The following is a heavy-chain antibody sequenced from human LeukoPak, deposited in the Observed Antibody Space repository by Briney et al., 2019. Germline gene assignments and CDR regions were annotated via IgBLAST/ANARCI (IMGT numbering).Heavy chain of an antibody. CDR1: GFTFSSYG. J-gene: IGHJ4*02. Sequence: GGFLRLSCAASGFTFSSYGMHWVRQAPGKGLEWVAAISYDGSNKYYADSVKGRFTISRDNSKNTLYLQMNSLRAEDTAVYYCARDSCGYYPTDYWGQGTLVTVSS. V-gene: IGHV3-30*03. CDR3: ARDSCGYYPTDY. D-gene: IGHD3-22*01. CDR2: ISYDGSNK.